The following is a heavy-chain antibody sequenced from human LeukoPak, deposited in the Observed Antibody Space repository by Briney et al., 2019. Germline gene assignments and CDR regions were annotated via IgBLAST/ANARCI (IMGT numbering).Heavy chain of an antibody. CDR1: GFTFSSYA. CDR2: ISYDGSNK. Sequence: GGSLSLSCAASGFTFSSYAMHWVRQAPGKGLEWVAVISYDGSNKYYADSVKGRFTISRDNSKNTLYLQMNSLRAEDTAVYYCARDRRDSYGWYYFDYWGQGTLVTVSS. D-gene: IGHD5-18*01. J-gene: IGHJ4*02. V-gene: IGHV3-30-3*01. CDR3: ARDRRDSYGWYYFDY.